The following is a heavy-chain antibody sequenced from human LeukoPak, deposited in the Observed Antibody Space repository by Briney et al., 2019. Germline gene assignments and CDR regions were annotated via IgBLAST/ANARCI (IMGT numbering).Heavy chain of an antibody. CDR3: ARSGGKWVWLLPTNWFDP. CDR1: GGSFSGYY. Sequence: SETLSLTCAVYGGSFSGYYWSWIRQPPGKGLEWIGEINHSGSTNYNPSLKSRVTISVDTSNNQFSLKLSSVTAADTAVYYCARSGGKWVWLLPTNWFDPWGQGTLVTVSS. J-gene: IGHJ5*02. CDR2: INHSGST. D-gene: IGHD3-22*01. V-gene: IGHV4-34*01.